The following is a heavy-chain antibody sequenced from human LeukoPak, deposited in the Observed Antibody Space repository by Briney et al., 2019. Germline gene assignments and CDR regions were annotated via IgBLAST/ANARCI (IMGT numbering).Heavy chain of an antibody. V-gene: IGHV7-4-1*02. CDR3: ARGPSVGTQSKLYSSSLFDY. J-gene: IGHJ4*02. D-gene: IGHD6-13*01. Sequence: ASVKVSCKASGYTFTSYAMNWVRQAPGQGLEWMGWINTNTGNPTYAQGFTGRFVFSLDTSVSTAYLQISRLKAEDTAVYYCARGPSVGTQSKLYSSSLFDYWGQGTLVTVSS. CDR1: GYTFTSYA. CDR2: INTNTGNP.